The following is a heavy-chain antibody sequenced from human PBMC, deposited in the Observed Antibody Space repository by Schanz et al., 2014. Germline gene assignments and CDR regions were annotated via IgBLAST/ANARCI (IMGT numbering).Heavy chain of an antibody. CDR1: GFTFSRYW. J-gene: IGHJ4*02. V-gene: IGHV3-74*01. CDR3: ARLGSSSWFTSFDY. CDR2: LNFDETYT. Sequence: EVQLVESGGELIQPGGSLRLSCEASGFTFSRYWMHWVRQAPGKGLEWVSRLNFDETYTSYADSVKGRFTISIDNAKNSLSLQMNSLRADDTAVYYCARLGSSSWFTSFDYWGQGTLVTVSS. D-gene: IGHD6-13*01.